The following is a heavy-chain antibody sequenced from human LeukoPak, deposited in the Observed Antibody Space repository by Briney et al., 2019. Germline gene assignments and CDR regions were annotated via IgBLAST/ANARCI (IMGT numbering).Heavy chain of an antibody. CDR3: AKDRLLNYYGSSGVFDY. V-gene: IGHV3-23*01. CDR2: ISGSGGST. CDR1: GFTFSSYA. Sequence: GGSLRLSCAASGFTFSSYAMSWVRQAPGKGLEWVSAISGSGGSTYYADSVKGQFTISRDNSKNTLYLQMNSLRAEDTAVYYCAKDRLLNYYGSSGVFDYWGQGTLVTVSS. J-gene: IGHJ4*02. D-gene: IGHD3-22*01.